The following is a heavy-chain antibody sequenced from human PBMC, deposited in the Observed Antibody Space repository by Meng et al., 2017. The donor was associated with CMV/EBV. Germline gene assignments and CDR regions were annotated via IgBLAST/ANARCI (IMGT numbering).Heavy chain of an antibody. D-gene: IGHD1-14*01. CDR2: IYYSGST. CDR1: CGSISSGDYY. J-gene: IGHJ4*02. CDR3: ARVTSRVAGAFDY. Sequence: QVQLQEAGPGRVKPSQTLSLTCTVSCGSISSGDYYWSWIRQPPGKGLEWIGYIYYSGSTYYNPSLKSRVTISVDTSRNQFSLKLSSVTAADTAVYYCARVTSRVAGAFDYWGQGTLVTVSS. V-gene: IGHV4-30-4*08.